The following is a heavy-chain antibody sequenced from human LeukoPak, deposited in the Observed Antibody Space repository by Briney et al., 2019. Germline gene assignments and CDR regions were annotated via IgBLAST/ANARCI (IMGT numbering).Heavy chain of an antibody. Sequence: NPRESLKISCKGSGYTFTNYWISWVRQMPGKGLEWMGRIDPSDSYVNYSPSFQGHVTISVDKSISTAYLQWSSLKASDTAMYYCARQGLGRNIDYWGQGTLVTAFS. CDR3: ARQGLGRNIDY. D-gene: IGHD6-19*01. CDR1: GYTFTNYW. V-gene: IGHV5-10-1*01. CDR2: IDPSDSYV. J-gene: IGHJ4*02.